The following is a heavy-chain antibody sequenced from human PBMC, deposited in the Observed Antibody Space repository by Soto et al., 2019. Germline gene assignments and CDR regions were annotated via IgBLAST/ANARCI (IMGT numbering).Heavy chain of an antibody. CDR3: ARRGSGSNYDY. CDR1: GFTFSSYA. J-gene: IGHJ4*02. Sequence: EVQLLESGGGLVQPGGSLRLSCVASGFTFSSYAMRWVRQAPVKGLEWVSAISGSGGSTYYAGSVKGRFTISRDNSKNTRYLQMNSLRPEGTAVYYCARRGSGSNYDYWGQGSPVTVSS. CDR2: ISGSGGST. D-gene: IGHD1-26*01. V-gene: IGHV3-23*01.